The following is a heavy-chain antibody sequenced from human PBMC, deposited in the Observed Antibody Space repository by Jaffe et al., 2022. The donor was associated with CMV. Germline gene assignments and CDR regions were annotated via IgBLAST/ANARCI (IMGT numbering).Heavy chain of an antibody. J-gene: IGHJ1*01. Sequence: EVQLVESGGGLVKPGRSLRLSCTASGFTFGDYAMSWFRQAPGKGLEWVGFIRSKAYGGTTEYAASVKGRFTISRDDSKSIAYLQMNSLKTEDTAVYYCWADSSSNFQHWGQGTLVTVSS. V-gene: IGHV3-49*05. CDR2: IRSKAYGGTT. CDR3: WADSSSNFQH. CDR1: GFTFGDYA. D-gene: IGHD6-6*01.